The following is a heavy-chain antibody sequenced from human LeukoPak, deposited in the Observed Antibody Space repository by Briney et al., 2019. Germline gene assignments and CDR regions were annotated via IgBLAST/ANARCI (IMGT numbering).Heavy chain of an antibody. CDR3: ARDLAAAGNGRAFDI. CDR2: VYTSGSS. CDR1: GDSISSSH. J-gene: IGHJ3*02. Sequence: SETLSLACTVSGDSISSSHWSWIRQPAGKGLEWIGHVYTSGSSDYNPSLKSPVTMSVDTSKNQFSLKLSSVTVADTAVYYCARDLAAAGNGRAFDIWGQGTKVTVSS. V-gene: IGHV4-4*07. D-gene: IGHD6-13*01.